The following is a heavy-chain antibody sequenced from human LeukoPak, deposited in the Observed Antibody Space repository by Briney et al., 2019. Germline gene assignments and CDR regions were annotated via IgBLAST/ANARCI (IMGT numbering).Heavy chain of an antibody. CDR2: IYYSGST. CDR1: GGSISSYY. CDR3: ARSRSRHNWFDP. J-gene: IGHJ5*02. V-gene: IGHV4-59*01. Sequence: PSETLSPTCTVSGGSISSYYWSWLRQPPGKGLEWIGYIYYSGSTNYNPSLKSRVTISVDTSKNQFSLKLSSVTAADTAVYYCARSRSRHNWFDPWGQGTLVTVSS.